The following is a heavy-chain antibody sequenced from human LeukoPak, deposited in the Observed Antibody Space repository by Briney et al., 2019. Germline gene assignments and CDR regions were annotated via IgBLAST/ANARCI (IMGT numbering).Heavy chain of an antibody. D-gene: IGHD6-13*01. V-gene: IGHV1-2*02. CDR2: INPNSGGT. Sequence: ASVKVSCKASGYTFTGYYMHWVRQAPGQGLEWMGWINPNSGGTNYAQKFQGRVTMTRDTSMSTAYMELRSLRSDDTAVYYCAGDWRLPSVRSSWPHFDYWGQGTLVTVSS. CDR3: AGDWRLPSVRSSWPHFDY. J-gene: IGHJ4*02. CDR1: GYTFTGYY.